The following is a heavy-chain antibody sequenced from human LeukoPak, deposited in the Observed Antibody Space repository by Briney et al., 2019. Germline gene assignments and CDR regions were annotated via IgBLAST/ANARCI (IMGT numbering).Heavy chain of an antibody. V-gene: IGHV3-21*01. D-gene: IGHD4-17*01. CDR1: GFTFSSDS. CDR2: ISSSSSYI. Sequence: GGSLRLSCAASGFTFSSDSMTWVRQAPGKGLEWVSSISSSSSYIYYADSVKGRFTISRDNAKNSVYLQMNSQRAESTAVYYCARADDYGSVPDYFDYWGQGTLVTVSS. J-gene: IGHJ4*02. CDR3: ARADDYGSVPDYFDY.